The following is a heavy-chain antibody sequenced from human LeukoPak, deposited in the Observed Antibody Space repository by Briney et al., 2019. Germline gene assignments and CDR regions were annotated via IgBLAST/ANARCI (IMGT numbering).Heavy chain of an antibody. CDR1: GYTFTSYG. V-gene: IGHV1-18*01. D-gene: IGHD3-3*01. CDR3: ARSRNYDFWSGPNDY. CDR2: ISAYNGNT. J-gene: IGHJ4*02. Sequence: ASVKVSCKASGYTFTSYGISWVRQAPGQGLEWMGWISAYNGNTNYAQKLQGRVTITTDTSTSTAYMELRSLRSDDTAVYYCARSRNYDFWSGPNDYWGQGTLVTVS.